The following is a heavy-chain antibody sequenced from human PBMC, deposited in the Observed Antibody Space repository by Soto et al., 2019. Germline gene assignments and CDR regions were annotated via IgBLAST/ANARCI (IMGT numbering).Heavy chain of an antibody. V-gene: IGHV2-70*20. J-gene: IGHJ6*02. CDR3: VRIRSGYSPSSYYYGLDV. CDR1: GFSLSADGMC. D-gene: IGHD3-3*01. Sequence: SGPTLVNPTQTLTLTCSFSGFSLSADGMCVSWVRQPPGKALEWLALIDWEDNKFYNTPLKTRLTLSKDTSKNQVVLTMTDMDPVDTATYYCVRIRSGYSPSSYYYGLDVWGQGTTVTVSS. CDR2: IDWEDNK.